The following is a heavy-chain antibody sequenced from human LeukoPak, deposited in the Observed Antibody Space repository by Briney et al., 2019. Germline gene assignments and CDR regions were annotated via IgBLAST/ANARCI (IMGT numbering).Heavy chain of an antibody. CDR2: INPNSGGT. J-gene: IGHJ4*02. CDR3: ARSSSGWYIFDY. CDR1: GYTFTGYY. V-gene: IGHV1-2*02. Sequence: ASVKVSFKASGYTFTGYYMHWVRQAPGQGLEWMGWINPNSGGTNYAQKFQGRVTMTRDTSISTAYMELSRLRSDDTAVYYCARSSSGWYIFDYWGQGTLVTVSS. D-gene: IGHD6-19*01.